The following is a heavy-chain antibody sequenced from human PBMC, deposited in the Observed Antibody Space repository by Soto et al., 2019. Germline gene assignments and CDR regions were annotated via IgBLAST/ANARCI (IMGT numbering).Heavy chain of an antibody. V-gene: IGHV3-33*01. D-gene: IGHD4-17*01. Sequence: GGSLRLSCAPSGFTFSSYGMHWARQAPGKGLEWVAVIWYDGSNKVYADSVKGRFTISRDNSKNTLYLQMNSLRAEDTAFYYCARDLSGDYGVFDTWGKGTMVTVSS. CDR1: GFTFSSYG. J-gene: IGHJ3*02. CDR3: ARDLSGDYGVFDT. CDR2: IWYDGSNK.